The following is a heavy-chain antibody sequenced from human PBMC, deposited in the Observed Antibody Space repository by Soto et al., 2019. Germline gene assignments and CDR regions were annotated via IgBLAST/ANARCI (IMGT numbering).Heavy chain of an antibody. D-gene: IGHD5-18*01. J-gene: IGHJ4*02. CDR1: GGSVSSGSYY. V-gene: IGHV4-61*01. CDR3: ARTAGYSYGFFDY. CDR2: IYYSGST. Sequence: QVQLQESGPGLVKPSETLSLTCTVSGGSVSSGSYYWSWIRQPPGKGLEWIGYIYYSGSTNYNPPPHSRVTISVDTSKNQFALKLSSVTAADTAVYYCARTAGYSYGFFDYWGQGTLVTVSS.